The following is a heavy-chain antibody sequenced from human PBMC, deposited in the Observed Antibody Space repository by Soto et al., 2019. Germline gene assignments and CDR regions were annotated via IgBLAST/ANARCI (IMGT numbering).Heavy chain of an antibody. D-gene: IGHD2-15*01. Sequence: VQLVESGGGVVQPGRSLRLSCAASGFTFSNYGMHWVRQAPGKGLEWVTSISYDGRNEYYADSVKGRFTISRDDSKNTLFLHMDSLTVEDTAVYYCVKGSYCRGGSCQDDSLDIWGQGTMVTVSS. V-gene: IGHV3-30*18. CDR2: ISYDGRNE. J-gene: IGHJ3*02. CDR3: VKGSYCRGGSCQDDSLDI. CDR1: GFTFSNYG.